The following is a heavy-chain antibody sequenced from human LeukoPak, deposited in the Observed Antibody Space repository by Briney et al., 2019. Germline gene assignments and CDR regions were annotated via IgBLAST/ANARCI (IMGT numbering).Heavy chain of an antibody. J-gene: IGHJ3*02. V-gene: IGHV3-21*01. CDR2: ISSSSSYI. CDR1: GFTFSSYS. D-gene: IGHD2-15*01. Sequence: PGGSLRLSCAASGFTFSSYSMNWVRQAPGKGLEWVSSISSSSSYIYYADSVKGRFTISRDNAKNSLYLQMNSLRAEDTAVYYCARDQGGSGESISGAFDIWGQGTMVTVSS. CDR3: ARDQGGSGESISGAFDI.